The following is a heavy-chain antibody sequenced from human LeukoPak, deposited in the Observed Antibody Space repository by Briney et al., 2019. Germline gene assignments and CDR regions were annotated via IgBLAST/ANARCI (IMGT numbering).Heavy chain of an antibody. Sequence: PPETLSLTCAVYGGSFSGYYWSWIRQPPGKGLEWIGYIYHSGSTYYNPSLKSRVTISVDRSKNQFSLKLSSVTAADTAVYYCARQKVDSYGYVDYFDYWGQGTLVTVSS. V-gene: IGHV4-34*01. CDR2: IYHSGST. J-gene: IGHJ4*02. D-gene: IGHD5-18*01. CDR1: GGSFSGYY. CDR3: ARQKVDSYGYVDYFDY.